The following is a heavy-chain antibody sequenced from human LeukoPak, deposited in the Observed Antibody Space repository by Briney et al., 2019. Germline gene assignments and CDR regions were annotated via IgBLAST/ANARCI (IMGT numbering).Heavy chain of an antibody. CDR3: ARDAVVAV. CDR2: ISSSSGYI. J-gene: IGHJ4*02. Sequence: GGSLRLSCAASGFTFSSYSMNWVRQAPGKGLEWVSSISSSSGYIYYADSVKGRFTISRDNAKNSLYLQMNSLRAEDTAVYYCARDAVVAVWGQGTLVTVSS. V-gene: IGHV3-21*01. CDR1: GFTFSSYS. D-gene: IGHD2-15*01.